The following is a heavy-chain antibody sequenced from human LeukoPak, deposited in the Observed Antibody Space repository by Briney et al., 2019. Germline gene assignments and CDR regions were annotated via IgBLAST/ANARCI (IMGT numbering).Heavy chain of an antibody. CDR1: GFTFSSYA. V-gene: IGHV3-23*01. CDR3: ATPRGPYYYDSSGYYQPLGY. J-gene: IGHJ4*02. Sequence: GGSLRLSCAASGFTFSSYAMSWVRQAPGKGLEWVSAISGSGGSTYYADSVKGRLTISRDNSKNTLYLQMNSLRAEDTAVYYCATPRGPYYYDSSGYYQPLGYWGQGTLVTVSS. D-gene: IGHD3-22*01. CDR2: ISGSGGST.